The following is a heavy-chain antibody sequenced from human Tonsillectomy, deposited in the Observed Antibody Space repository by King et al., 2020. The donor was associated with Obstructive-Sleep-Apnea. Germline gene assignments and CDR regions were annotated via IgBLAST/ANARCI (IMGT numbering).Heavy chain of an antibody. Sequence: VQLVESGGGLVKPGGSLRLSCAASGFTFSNAWMSWVRQAPGKGLEWVGRIKSKTDGGTTDYAAPVKGRFTISRDDSKNTLYLQMNSLKTEDTAVYYCTTAILGVRYFDYWGQGTLVTVSS. CDR3: TTAILGVRYFDY. CDR1: GFTFSNAW. V-gene: IGHV3-15*01. D-gene: IGHD3-10*02. J-gene: IGHJ4*02. CDR2: IKSKTDGGTT.